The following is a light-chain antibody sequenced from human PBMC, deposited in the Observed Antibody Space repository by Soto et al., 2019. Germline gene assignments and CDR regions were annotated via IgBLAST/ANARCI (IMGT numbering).Light chain of an antibody. V-gene: IGKV3D-15*01. CDR3: QQYSNWPPWT. CDR1: QSVSTN. Sequence: IVMTQSPATLSVSPGQRATLSCRASQSVSTNLAWYQQKPGQAPRLLIYGASPRATGIPARFSGSGSGTEFTLTISGLQSDDFAVYYCQQYSNWPPWTFGQGTRVDFK. J-gene: IGKJ1*01. CDR2: GAS.